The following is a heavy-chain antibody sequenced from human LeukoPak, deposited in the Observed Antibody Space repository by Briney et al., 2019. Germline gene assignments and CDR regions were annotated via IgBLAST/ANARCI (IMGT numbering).Heavy chain of an antibody. CDR3: ASVPVVPAVDN. CDR2: IYYSGST. CDR1: GGSISSSSYY. V-gene: IGHV4-39*01. D-gene: IGHD2-2*01. J-gene: IGHJ4*02. Sequence: AETLSLTCTVSGGSISSSSYYWGWIRQPPGKGLEWIGSIYYSGSTYYNPSLKSRVTISVDTSKNQFSLKLSSVTAADTAVYYCASVPVVPAVDNWGQGTLVTVSS.